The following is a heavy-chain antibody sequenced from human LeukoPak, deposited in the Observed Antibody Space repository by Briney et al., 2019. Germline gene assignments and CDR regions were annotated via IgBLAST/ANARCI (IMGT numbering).Heavy chain of an antibody. CDR2: IYYSGST. V-gene: IGHV4-61*01. Sequence: SETLSLTCAVSGGAISGSLYYWSWIRQPPGKGLEWIGYIYYSGSTNYNPSLKSRVTISVDTSKNQFSLKLSSVTAADTAVYYCARDQGPAAMPRGFDYWGQGTLVTVSS. CDR3: ARDQGPAAMPRGFDY. J-gene: IGHJ4*02. CDR1: GGAISGSLYY. D-gene: IGHD2-2*01.